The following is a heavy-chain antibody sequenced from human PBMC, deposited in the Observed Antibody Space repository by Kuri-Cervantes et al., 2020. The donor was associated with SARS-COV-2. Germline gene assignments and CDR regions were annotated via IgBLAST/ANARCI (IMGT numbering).Heavy chain of an antibody. CDR2: VYPGDSDT. CDR1: GYSFTNYW. Sequence: GESLKISCQTSGYSFTNYWVAWVRQAPGKGLELMGIVYPGDSDTRYNPSFQGQVTISADPSISTAHLQWSSLKASDTAMYYCARAFVVVPAASQGAFDIWGQGTMVTVSS. V-gene: IGHV5-51*01. D-gene: IGHD2-2*01. CDR3: ARAFVVVPAASQGAFDI. J-gene: IGHJ3*02.